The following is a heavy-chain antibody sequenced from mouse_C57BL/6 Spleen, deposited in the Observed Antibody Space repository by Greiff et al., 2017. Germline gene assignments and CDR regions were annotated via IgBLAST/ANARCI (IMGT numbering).Heavy chain of an antibody. D-gene: IGHD1-1*01. J-gene: IGHJ4*01. CDR3: ARCPFTTVVGMDY. Sequence: QVQLQQSGAELVKPGASVKISCKASGYAFSSYWMNWVKQRPGKGLEWIGQIYPGDGDTNYNGKFKGKATLTADKSSSTAYMQLSSLTSEDSAVYFCARCPFTTVVGMDYWGQGTSVTVSS. CDR1: GYAFSSYW. V-gene: IGHV1-80*01. CDR2: IYPGDGDT.